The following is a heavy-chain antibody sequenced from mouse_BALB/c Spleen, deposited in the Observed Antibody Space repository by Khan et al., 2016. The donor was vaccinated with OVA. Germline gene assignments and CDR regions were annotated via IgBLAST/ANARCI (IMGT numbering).Heavy chain of an antibody. CDR3: ERPHYLSYSLDH. V-gene: IGHV9-3-1*01. CDR2: ITTYTGEP. CDR1: GYTFPNYG. Sequence: QIQLVQSGPELKKPGETVKISCKASGYTFPNYGMNWVKQSPGKALKWMGWITTYTGEPTYADDFKGRFAFSLETSASTPYLQINNLKNEDTATYFCERPHYLSYSLDHWGQGTSVTVSS. J-gene: IGHJ4*01. D-gene: IGHD2-12*01.